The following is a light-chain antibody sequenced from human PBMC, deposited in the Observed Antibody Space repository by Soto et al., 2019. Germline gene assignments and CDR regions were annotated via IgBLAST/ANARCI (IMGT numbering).Light chain of an antibody. CDR2: AAS. Sequence: DIQMTQSPSSLSASIGDRVTITCRASQSVSSHLNWYQQKPGKAPKLLICAASSLQSGVPSRFSGSGSGTDFTLTISSLQPEDFATYSCQHSPSTPLTSGGGTKVDIK. CDR1: QSVSSH. J-gene: IGKJ4*01. V-gene: IGKV1-39*01. CDR3: QHSPSTPLT.